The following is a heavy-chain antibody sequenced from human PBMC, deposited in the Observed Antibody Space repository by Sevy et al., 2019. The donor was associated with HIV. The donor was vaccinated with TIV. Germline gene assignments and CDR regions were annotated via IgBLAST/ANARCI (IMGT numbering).Heavy chain of an antibody. J-gene: IGHJ6*02. CDR3: ARTYCTNGVCYYYYGMDV. CDR1: GYTFTSYG. D-gene: IGHD2-8*01. Sequence: ASVKVSCKASGYTFTSYGITWVRQAPGQGLEWMGWINHKNGNTKYAQKFQGRLTMTTDTSTSTVYMELRSLRSDDTAIYYCARTYCTNGVCYYYYGMDVWGQGTTVTVSS. CDR2: INHKNGNT. V-gene: IGHV1-18*04.